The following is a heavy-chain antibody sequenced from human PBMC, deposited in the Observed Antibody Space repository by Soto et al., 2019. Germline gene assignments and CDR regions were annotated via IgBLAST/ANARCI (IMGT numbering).Heavy chain of an antibody. V-gene: IGHV4-4*02. CDR1: GGSISSSNW. CDR3: VRGASSSWYDFWFDP. CDR2: IYHSGST. Sequence: PSETLSLTCAVSGGSISSSNWWSWVRQPPGKGLEWIGEIYHSGSTNYNPSLKSRVTISVDKSKNQFSLKLSSVTAADTAVYYCVRGASSSWYDFWFDPWGQGTLVTVSS. D-gene: IGHD6-13*01. J-gene: IGHJ5*02.